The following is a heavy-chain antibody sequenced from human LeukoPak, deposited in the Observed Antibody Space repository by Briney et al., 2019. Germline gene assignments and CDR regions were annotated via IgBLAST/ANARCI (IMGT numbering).Heavy chain of an antibody. Sequence: GASVKVSCKASGYTFTSYAMHWVRQAPGQRLEWMGWINAGNGNTKYSQKFQGRVTITRDTSPSTAYMELSSPRSEATAVYYCARPSRWLHYLYFDSWGQGTLVTVSS. J-gene: IGHJ4*02. D-gene: IGHD5-24*01. CDR3: ARPSRWLHYLYFDS. CDR2: INAGNGNT. V-gene: IGHV1-3*01. CDR1: GYTFTSYA.